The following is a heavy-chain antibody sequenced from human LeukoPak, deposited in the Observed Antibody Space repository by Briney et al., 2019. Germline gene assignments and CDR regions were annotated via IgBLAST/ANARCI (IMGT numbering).Heavy chain of an antibody. CDR1: GGSISSSSYY. CDR3: ARENPNCSGGSCFDY. CDR2: IYYSGST. J-gene: IGHJ4*02. Sequence: SETLSLTCTVSGGSISSSSYYWGWIRQPPGKGLEWIGSIYYSGSTYYNPSLKSRVTISVDTSKNQFSLKLSSVTAADTAVYYCARENPNCSGGSCFDYWGQGTLVTVSS. D-gene: IGHD2-15*01. V-gene: IGHV4-39*07.